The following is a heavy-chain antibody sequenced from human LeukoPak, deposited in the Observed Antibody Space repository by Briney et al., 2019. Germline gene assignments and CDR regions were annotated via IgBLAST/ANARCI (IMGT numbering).Heavy chain of an antibody. CDR2: TSYSGSA. Sequence: SETLSLTCTVSGDSISNSRYSWGWIRQPPGKGLEWIGTTSYSGSAYYNPSLKSRVTISVDRSKNQFSLKLSSVTAADTAVYYCARGGYFAFDIWGQGTMVTVSS. J-gene: IGHJ3*02. CDR1: GDSISNSRYS. D-gene: IGHD3-10*01. V-gene: IGHV4-39*07. CDR3: ARGGYFAFDI.